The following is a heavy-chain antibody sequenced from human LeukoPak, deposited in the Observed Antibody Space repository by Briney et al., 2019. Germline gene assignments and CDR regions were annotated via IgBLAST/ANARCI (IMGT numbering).Heavy chain of an antibody. CDR2: IDSSAFT. D-gene: IGHD5-24*01. V-gene: IGHV4-39*02. J-gene: IGHJ4*02. Sequence: SETLSLCCSVSGGSFDNSYCWTWVRQSRGKRPEWIATIDSSAFTYYNQSLGSRATVSGDTSKNLFYLKLRCVTAADTAVYYCSRGSDDYKLGNFWGQGTLVTVSS. CDR3: SRGSDDYKLGNF. CDR1: GGSFDNSYC.